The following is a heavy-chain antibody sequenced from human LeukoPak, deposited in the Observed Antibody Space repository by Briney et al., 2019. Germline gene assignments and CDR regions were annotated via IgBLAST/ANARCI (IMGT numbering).Heavy chain of an antibody. CDR3: ARHHSQLTLLWFGERIKHYDWFDP. Sequence: SETLSLTCAVYGGSFSVYYWSWIRQPPGKGLEWIGEINHSGSNNYNPSPKSRVTISVDTSKNQFSLNLSSVTAADTAVYYCARHHSQLTLLWFGERIKHYDWFDPWGQGTLVTVSS. J-gene: IGHJ5*02. CDR1: GGSFSVYY. V-gene: IGHV4-34*01. CDR2: INHSGSN. D-gene: IGHD3-10*01.